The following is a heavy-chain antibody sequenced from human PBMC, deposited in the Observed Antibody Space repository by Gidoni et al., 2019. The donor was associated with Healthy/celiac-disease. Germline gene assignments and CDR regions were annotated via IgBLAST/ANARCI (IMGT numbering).Heavy chain of an antibody. D-gene: IGHD6-19*01. V-gene: IGHV3-23*01. J-gene: IGHJ4*02. CDR3: AKEPPDIIAVAGTVDY. CDR1: GFTFSSYA. Sequence: EVQLLESGGGLVQPGGSLRLSCAASGFTFSSYAMSWVRQAPGKGLEWVSAISGSGGSTYYADSVKGRFTISRDNSKNTRYLQMNSLRAEDTAVYYCAKEPPDIIAVAGTVDYWGQGTLVTVSS. CDR2: ISGSGGST.